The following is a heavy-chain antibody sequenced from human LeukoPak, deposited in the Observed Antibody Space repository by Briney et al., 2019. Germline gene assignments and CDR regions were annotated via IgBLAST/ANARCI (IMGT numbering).Heavy chain of an antibody. V-gene: IGHV1-8*01. CDR1: GYTFTSYD. D-gene: IGHD6-13*01. Sequence: ASVKVSCKASGYTFTSYDINWVRQATGQGLEWMGWVNPNSGNTGYAQKFQGRVTMTRNTSISTAYMELSSLRSEDTAVYYCARDWGYSSSWYIGYYYYGMDVWGQGTTVTVSS. CDR3: ARDWGYSSSWYIGYYYYGMDV. J-gene: IGHJ6*02. CDR2: VNPNSGNT.